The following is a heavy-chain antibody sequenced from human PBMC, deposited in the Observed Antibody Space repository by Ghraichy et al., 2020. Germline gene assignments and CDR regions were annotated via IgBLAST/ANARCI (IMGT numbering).Heavy chain of an antibody. J-gene: IGHJ6*03. D-gene: IGHD1-26*01. V-gene: IGHV1-69*13. Sequence: SVKVSCKVSGGTFIRYPLTWVRQAPGQGLEWMGGSLPMFGKAHYAQKYQGRVTFTADAFTSTAYMELNGLRSDDTAVYYCAVGHTGIAPRARSQDLYYMGVWGNGTAVTVS. CDR3: AVGHTGIAPRARSQDLYYMGV. CDR1: GGTFIRYP. CDR2: SLPMFGKA.